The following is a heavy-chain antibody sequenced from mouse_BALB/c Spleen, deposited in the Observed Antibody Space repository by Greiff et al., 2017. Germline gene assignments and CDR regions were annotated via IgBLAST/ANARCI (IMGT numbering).Heavy chain of an antibody. Sequence: EVKLVESGGGLVKPGGSLKLSCAASGFTFSSYAMSWVRQTPEKRLEWVASISSGGSTYYPDSVKGRFTISRDNARNILYLQMSSLRSEDTAMYYCARGHDYDGGTCFAYWGQGTLVTVSA. CDR3: ARGHDYDGGTCFAY. V-gene: IGHV5-6-5*01. J-gene: IGHJ3*01. CDR1: GFTFSSYA. CDR2: ISSGGST. D-gene: IGHD2-4*01.